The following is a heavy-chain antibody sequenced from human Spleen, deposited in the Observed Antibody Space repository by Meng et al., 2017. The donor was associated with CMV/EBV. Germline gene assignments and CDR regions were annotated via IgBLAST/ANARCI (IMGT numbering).Heavy chain of an antibody. J-gene: IGHJ4*02. CDR3: AKGDGGGIAAAGLDY. CDR2: ISHSGTI. D-gene: IGHD6-13*01. CDR1: GFTFSNSF. Sequence: GESLKISCAASGFTFSNSFSSYDFNWIRQAPGKGLEWVSYISHSGTIYYADSVKGRFTISRDNSKNTLYLQMNSLRPEDTAVYYCAKGDGGGIAAAGLDYWGQGALVTVSS. V-gene: IGHV3-69-1*01.